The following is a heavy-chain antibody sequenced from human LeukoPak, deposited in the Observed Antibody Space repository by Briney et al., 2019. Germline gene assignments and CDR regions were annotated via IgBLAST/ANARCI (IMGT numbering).Heavy chain of an antibody. D-gene: IGHD4-17*01. V-gene: IGHV3-7*01. J-gene: IGHJ4*02. Sequence: GGSLRLSCAGSGFIFSSHWMIWVRQPPGKGLEWVANIKQDGSEKYYVDSVKGRFTISRDNTKSSMYLEMNSLGAEDTAVYYCVRYRDGEYDFWGQGSLVTVSS. CDR1: GFIFSSHW. CDR2: IKQDGSEK. CDR3: VRYRDGEYDF.